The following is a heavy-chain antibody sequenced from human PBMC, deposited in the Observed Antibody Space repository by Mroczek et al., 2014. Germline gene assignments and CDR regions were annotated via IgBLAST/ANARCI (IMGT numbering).Heavy chain of an antibody. CDR2: ISWNSGSI. V-gene: IGHV3-9*01. J-gene: IGHJ3*02. Sequence: VQLVQSGGGLVQPGRSLRLSCAASGFTFDDYAMHWVRQAPGKGLEWVSGISWNSGSIGYADSVKGRFTISRDNAKNSLYLQMNSLRAEDTALYYCAKVHHYDSSGGAFDIWGQGTMVTVSS. CDR3: AKVHHYDSSGGAFDI. D-gene: IGHD3-22*01. CDR1: GFTFDDYA.